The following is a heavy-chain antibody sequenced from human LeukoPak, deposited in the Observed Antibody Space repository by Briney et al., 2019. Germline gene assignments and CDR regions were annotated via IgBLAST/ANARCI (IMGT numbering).Heavy chain of an antibody. D-gene: IGHD3-3*01. J-gene: IGHJ5*02. Sequence: SETLSLTCTVSGASINNYHWSWIRQPPGKGLEWIGYIHNSGSTNYNPSLKSRVTISIDTSKNQFSLKMSSVTAADTAVYYCARDQTRFWSGYYEAAYNWFDPWGQGTLVTVSS. CDR1: GASINNYH. V-gene: IGHV4-59*01. CDR2: IHNSGST. CDR3: ARDQTRFWSGYYEAAYNWFDP.